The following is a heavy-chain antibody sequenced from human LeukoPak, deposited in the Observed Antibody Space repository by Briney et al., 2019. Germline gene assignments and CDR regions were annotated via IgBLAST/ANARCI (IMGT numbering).Heavy chain of an antibody. CDR2: INHSGST. CDR3: ARSRGYSYGQRTRFDY. V-gene: IGHV4-61*08. Sequence: PSETLSLTCTVSGASVSSGDYYWSWIRQPPGKGLEWIGEINHSGSTNYNPSLKSRVTISVDTSKNQFSLKLSSVTAADTAVYYCARSRGYSYGQRTRFDYWGQGTLVTVSS. D-gene: IGHD5-18*01. CDR1: GASVSSGDYY. J-gene: IGHJ4*02.